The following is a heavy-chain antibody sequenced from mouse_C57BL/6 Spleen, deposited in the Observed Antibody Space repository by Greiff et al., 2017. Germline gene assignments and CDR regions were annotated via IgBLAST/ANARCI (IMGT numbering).Heavy chain of an antibody. V-gene: IGHV5-4*01. CDR3: ARGANWDPFDY. Sequence: EVQLVESGGGLVKPGGSLKLSCAASGFPFSSYAMSWVRQTPEKRLEWVATISDGGSYTYYPDNVKGRFTISRDNAKNNLYLQMSHLKSEDTAMYYCARGANWDPFDYWGQGTTLTVSS. J-gene: IGHJ2*01. D-gene: IGHD4-1*01. CDR2: ISDGGSYT. CDR1: GFPFSSYA.